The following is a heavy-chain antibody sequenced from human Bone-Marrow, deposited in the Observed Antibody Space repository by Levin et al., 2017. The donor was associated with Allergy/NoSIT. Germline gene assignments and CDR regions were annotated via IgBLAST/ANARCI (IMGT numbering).Heavy chain of an antibody. CDR3: ATTNSGAYSPLDY. J-gene: IGHJ4*02. CDR1: GYSFTTNW. CDR2: IFPGDSDT. Sequence: ASVKVSCEGSGYSFTTNWVAWVRQMPGKGPEWMGVIFPGDSDTRYSPSFQGQVTISVDTSIRTVYLQWSGLKASDTAIYYCATTNSGAYSPLDYWGQGTLVSVSS. V-gene: IGHV5-51*01. D-gene: IGHD1-26*01.